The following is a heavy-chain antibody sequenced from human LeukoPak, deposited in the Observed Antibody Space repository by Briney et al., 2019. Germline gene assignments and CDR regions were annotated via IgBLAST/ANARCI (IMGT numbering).Heavy chain of an antibody. CDR3: AREGYSSSWERNWFDP. CDR1: GGSISSGGYY. CDR2: IYYSGST. J-gene: IGHJ5*02. Sequence: SETLSLTCTVSGGSISSGGYYWSWIRQPPGKGLEWFGYIYYSGSTYYNPSLKSRVTISVDTSKNQFSLKLSSVTAADTAVYYCAREGYSSSWERNWFDPWGQGTLVTVSS. D-gene: IGHD6-13*01. V-gene: IGHV4-31*03.